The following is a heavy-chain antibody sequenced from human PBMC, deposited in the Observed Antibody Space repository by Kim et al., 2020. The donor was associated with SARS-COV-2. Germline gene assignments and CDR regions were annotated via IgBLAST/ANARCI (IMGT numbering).Heavy chain of an antibody. D-gene: IGHD3-10*01. Sequence: SETLSLTCTVSGGSISSSSYYWGWIRQPPGKGLEWIGSIYYSGSTYYNPSLKSRVTISVDTSKNQFSLKLSSVTAADTAVYYCAGEPRSAYYGSGSYFWGQGTLVTVSS. CDR2: IYYSGST. CDR1: GGSISSSSYY. V-gene: IGHV4-39*07. CDR3: AGEPRSAYYGSGSYF. J-gene: IGHJ4*02.